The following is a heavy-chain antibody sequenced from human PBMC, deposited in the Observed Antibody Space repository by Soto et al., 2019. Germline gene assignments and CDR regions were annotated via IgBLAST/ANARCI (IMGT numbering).Heavy chain of an antibody. J-gene: IGHJ6*02. CDR2: ITSTGGDT. V-gene: IGHV3-23*01. Sequence: VRKNPGKGLEWVSTITSTGGDTYYTDSVKGRFTISRDNSKNTLYLQMSSLRAGDTALYYCTKASSDRHHMDVWGQGTTVPVFS. CDR3: TKASSDRHHMDV.